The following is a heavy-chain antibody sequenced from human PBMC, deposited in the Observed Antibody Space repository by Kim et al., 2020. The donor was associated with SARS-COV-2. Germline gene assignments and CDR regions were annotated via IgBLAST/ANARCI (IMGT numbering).Heavy chain of an antibody. J-gene: IGHJ3*01. Sequence: GGSLRLSCSASGFTVSNNYMTWVRQAPGKGLEWVSSIFTSGKTYSIDSVKGRFTISRDDPKNMVHLQMNSLRAADTALYYCARLWYDGAFDLWGQGTMVT. D-gene: IGHD1-20*01. CDR1: GFTVSNNY. V-gene: IGHV3-53*01. CDR3: ARLWYDGAFDL. CDR2: IFTSGKT.